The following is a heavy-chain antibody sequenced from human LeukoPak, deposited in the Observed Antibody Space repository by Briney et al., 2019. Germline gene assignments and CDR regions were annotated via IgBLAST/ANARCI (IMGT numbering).Heavy chain of an antibody. CDR2: IQTSGSI. D-gene: IGHD6-19*01. V-gene: IGHV4-4*07. CDR1: GCSMNNHD. J-gene: IGHJ4*02. Sequence: SETLSLTCTVSGCSMNNHDRSWVRQPAGKGLEWIGRIQTSGSINYNSSLKSRVTISIDTSQNYFSLKLTSMTAADSAMYYCARASNIGWYQFDYWGQGMLVTVSS. CDR3: ARASNIGWYQFDY.